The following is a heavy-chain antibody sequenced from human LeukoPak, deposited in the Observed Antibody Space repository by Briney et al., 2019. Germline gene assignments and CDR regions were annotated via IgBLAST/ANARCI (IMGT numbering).Heavy chain of an antibody. J-gene: IGHJ4*02. CDR3: AKEGVYSSSWYYFDY. Sequence: SETLSLTCTVSGGSISSSSYYWGWIRQPPGKGLEWIGSIYYSGSTYYNPSLKSRVTISVDTSKNQFSLKLSSVTAADTAVYYCAKEGVYSSSWYYFDYWGQGTLVTVSS. CDR2: IYYSGST. D-gene: IGHD6-13*01. V-gene: IGHV4-39*02. CDR1: GGSISSSSYY.